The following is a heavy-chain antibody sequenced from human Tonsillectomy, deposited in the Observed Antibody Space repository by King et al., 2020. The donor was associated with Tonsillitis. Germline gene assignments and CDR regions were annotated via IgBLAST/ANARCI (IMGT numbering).Heavy chain of an antibody. D-gene: IGHD5-18*01. J-gene: IGHJ4*02. V-gene: IGHV4-34*01. CDR3: AYSYGPYYFDY. CDR1: GGSFRGYY. Sequence: QLQQWGAGLLKPSETLSLTCAVYGGSFRGYYWSWIRQPPGKGLEWIWEINHIGSTNYNPSLKSRVTISVDTSKNQFSLKLSSVTAADTAVYYCAYSYGPYYFDYWGQGTLVTVSS. CDR2: INHIGST.